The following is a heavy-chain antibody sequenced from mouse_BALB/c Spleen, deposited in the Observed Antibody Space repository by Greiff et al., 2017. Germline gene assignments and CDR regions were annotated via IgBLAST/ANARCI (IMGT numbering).Heavy chain of an antibody. CDR2: IDPANGNT. J-gene: IGHJ2*01. D-gene: IGHD1-1*01. Sequence: VHVKQSGAELVKPGASVKLSCTASGFNIKDTYMHWVKQRPEQGLEWIGRIDPANGNTKYDPKFQGKATITADTSSNTAYLQLSSLTSEDTAVYYCARDYYYGSSFDYWGQGTTLTVSS. CDR1: GFNIKDTY. V-gene: IGHV14-3*02. CDR3: ARDYYYGSSFDY.